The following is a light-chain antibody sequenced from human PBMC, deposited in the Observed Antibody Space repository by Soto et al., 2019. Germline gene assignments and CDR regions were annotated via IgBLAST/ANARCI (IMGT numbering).Light chain of an antibody. V-gene: IGLV2-8*01. CDR3: SAYAGNNDPVI. Sequence: QSVLTQPPSASGSPGQSVTISCTGTSSDVGGHNFVSWYQQHPGKAPKFLIYEVTKRPSGVPDRFSGPKSGSTASLTVSGLQADDEAYYYCSAYAGNNDPVIFGGGTKVTVL. CDR1: SSDVGGHNF. CDR2: EVT. J-gene: IGLJ2*01.